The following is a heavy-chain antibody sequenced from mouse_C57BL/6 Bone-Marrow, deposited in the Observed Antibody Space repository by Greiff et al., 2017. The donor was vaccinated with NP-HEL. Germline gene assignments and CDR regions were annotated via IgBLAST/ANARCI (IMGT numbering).Heavy chain of an antibody. J-gene: IGHJ2*01. V-gene: IGHV1-82*01. D-gene: IGHD1-1*02. Sequence: VKLQESGPELVKPGASVKISCKASGYAFSSSWMNWVKQRPGKGLEWIGRIYPGDGDTNYNGKFKGKATLTADNSSSTAYMQLSSLTSEDSAVYVCARLGRGGYWGQGTTLSVSS. CDR1: GYAFSSSW. CDR3: ARLGRGGY. CDR2: IYPGDGDT.